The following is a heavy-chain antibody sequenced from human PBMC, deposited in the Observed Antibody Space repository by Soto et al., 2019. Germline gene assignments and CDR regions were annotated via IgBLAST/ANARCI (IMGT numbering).Heavy chain of an antibody. CDR2: ISSSSSYI. CDR3: ARDSEYSGYDSRYYFDY. Sequence: GGSLRLSCAASGFTFSSYSMNWVHQAPGKGLEWVSSISSSSSYIYYADSVKGRFTISRDNAKNSLYLQMNSLRAEDTAVYYCARDSEYSGYDSRYYFDYWGQGTLVTVSS. V-gene: IGHV3-21*01. CDR1: GFTFSSYS. J-gene: IGHJ4*02. D-gene: IGHD5-12*01.